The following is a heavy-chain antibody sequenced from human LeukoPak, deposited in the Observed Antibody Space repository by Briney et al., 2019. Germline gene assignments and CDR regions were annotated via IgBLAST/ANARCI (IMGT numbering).Heavy chain of an antibody. D-gene: IGHD6-6*01. CDR1: GFTFDDYA. J-gene: IGHJ5*02. CDR3: ARDRVAARPRWFDP. Sequence: GGSLRLSCAASGFTFDDYAMHWVRQAPGKGLEWVAVISYDGSNKYYADSVKGRFTISRDNSKNTLYLQMNSLRAEDTAVYYCARDRVAARPRWFDPWGQGTLVTVSS. V-gene: IGHV3-30*04. CDR2: ISYDGSNK.